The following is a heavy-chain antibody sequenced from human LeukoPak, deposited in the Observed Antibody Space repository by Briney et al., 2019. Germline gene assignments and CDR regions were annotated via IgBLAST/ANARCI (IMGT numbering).Heavy chain of an antibody. CDR3: ARPESGYYGFDY. D-gene: IGHD3-22*01. V-gene: IGHV5-51*01. Sequence: GESLQISYKGSGYSFTTYWIGWVRQMPGKGLEWMGIVYPGDSDTRYSPSFRGQVTISADKSINTAYLQWSSLKASDTAIYYCARPESGYYGFDYWGQGTLVTVSS. CDR1: GYSFTTYW. J-gene: IGHJ4*02. CDR2: VYPGDSDT.